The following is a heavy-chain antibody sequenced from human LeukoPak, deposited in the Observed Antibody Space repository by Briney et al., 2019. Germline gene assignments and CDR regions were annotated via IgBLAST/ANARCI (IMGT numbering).Heavy chain of an antibody. CDR3: ARVSCSGGACPSGSWFDP. V-gene: IGHV4-39*02. J-gene: IGHJ5*02. D-gene: IGHD2-15*01. CDR2: IYYSGST. CDR1: GGSITSGSYY. Sequence: PSETLSLTCTVSGGSITSGSYYWGWIRQPPGKGLEWIGSIYYSGSTYYNPSLKSRVTISVDTSNKLFSLKLSSVTAADTAVYYCARVSCSGGACPSGSWFDPWGQGTLVTVSS.